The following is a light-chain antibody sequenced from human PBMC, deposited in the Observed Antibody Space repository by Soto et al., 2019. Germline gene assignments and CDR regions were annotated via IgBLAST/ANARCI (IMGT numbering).Light chain of an antibody. J-gene: IGLJ2*01. CDR3: ATWDDSLNGVV. Sequence: QSVLTQPPSASGTPGQRVTISCSGTNSNLFSNVVNWYQHLPGTAPKLLIYSNNLRPSGVPARFSGSKSGTSASLAISGLQFEDEADYYCATWDDSLNGVVFGGGTKVTVL. CDR2: SNN. V-gene: IGLV1-44*01. CDR1: NSNLFSNV.